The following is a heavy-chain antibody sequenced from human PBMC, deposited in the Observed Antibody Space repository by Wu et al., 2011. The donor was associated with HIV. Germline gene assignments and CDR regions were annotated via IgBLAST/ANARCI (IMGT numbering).Heavy chain of an antibody. CDR1: GYSFTNYD. CDR3: ASRNYYDRSGGGFFSN. Sequence: QVQLVQSGVEVKKPGASVKVSCKASGYSFTNYDISWVRQAPGQGLEWMGWISADNGDTYYLQNLRGRITMTTDTSTNTAYMDLRSLRSEDTATYYCASRNYYDRSGGGFFSNWGQGTQVTVSS. CDR2: ISADNGDT. J-gene: IGHJ4*02. D-gene: IGHD3-22*01. V-gene: IGHV1-18*01.